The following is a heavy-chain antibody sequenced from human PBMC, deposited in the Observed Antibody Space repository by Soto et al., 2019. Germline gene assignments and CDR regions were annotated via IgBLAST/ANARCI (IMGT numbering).Heavy chain of an antibody. J-gene: IGHJ6*02. CDR1: GYSFTSYW. D-gene: IGHD5-18*01. CDR2: IYPGDSDT. V-gene: IGHV5-51*01. Sequence: PGESLKISCKGSGYSFTSYWIGWVRQMPGKGLEWVGIIYPGDSDTRYSPSFQGQVTISADKSISTAYLQWSSLKASDTAMYYCARQLWSSYYYYGMDVWGQGTTVTVSS. CDR3: ARQLWSSYYYYGMDV.